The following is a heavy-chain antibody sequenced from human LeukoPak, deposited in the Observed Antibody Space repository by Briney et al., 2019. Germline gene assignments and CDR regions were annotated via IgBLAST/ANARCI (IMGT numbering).Heavy chain of an antibody. V-gene: IGHV3-23*01. CDR1: GFTFSSYA. D-gene: IGHD7-27*01. Sequence: QPGGSLRLSCAASGFTFSSYAMSWVRQAPGKGLEWVSAISGSGGSTYYADSVKGRFTISRDNAKNSLYLQMNSLRAEDTAVYYCARDLNWETYWGQGTLVSVSS. CDR2: ISGSGGST. J-gene: IGHJ4*02. CDR3: ARDLNWETY.